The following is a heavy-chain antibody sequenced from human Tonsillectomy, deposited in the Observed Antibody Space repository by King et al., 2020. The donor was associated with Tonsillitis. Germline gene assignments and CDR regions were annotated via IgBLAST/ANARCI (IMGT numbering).Heavy chain of an antibody. CDR3: ARYYGSGSYLDY. D-gene: IGHD3-10*01. Sequence: VQLVESGGGLVQPGGSLRLSCAASGFTFSRYEMTWVRQAPGKGLEWVSYISSSGSIIQYADSVKGRFTISRDNAKNSLYLQMNSLRAEDTAVYYCARYYGSGSYLDYWGQGTLVTVSS. V-gene: IGHV3-48*03. CDR1: GFTFSRYE. J-gene: IGHJ4*02. CDR2: ISSSGSII.